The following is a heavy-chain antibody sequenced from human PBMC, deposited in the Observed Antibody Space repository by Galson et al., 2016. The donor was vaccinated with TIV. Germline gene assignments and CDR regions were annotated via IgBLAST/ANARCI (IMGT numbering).Heavy chain of an antibody. CDR3: AKGAKELVYHGMDV. CDR1: GFTFDAYA. CDR2: INWSSTSI. J-gene: IGHJ6*02. Sequence: SLRLSCAASGFTFDAYAMHWVRQAPGKGLEWVSGINWSSTSIGYAGSVKGRFTISRDNAKNSLYLQMHSLRAEDTALYSCAKGAKELVYHGMDVWGQGTTVTVSS. V-gene: IGHV3-9*01. D-gene: IGHD6-6*01.